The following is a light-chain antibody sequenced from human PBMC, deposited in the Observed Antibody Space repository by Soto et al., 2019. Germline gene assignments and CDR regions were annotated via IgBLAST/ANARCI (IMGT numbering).Light chain of an antibody. CDR2: AAS. Sequence: RVTITCRASQSISSYLNWHQQKPGKAPKLLIYAASSLQSGVPSRFSGSGSVTYLHLTIYSLGLQYRATCCSELRNSTAPRFAGGTKVDI. V-gene: IGKV1-39*01. CDR1: QSISSY. J-gene: IGKJ4*01. CDR3: ELRNSTAPR.